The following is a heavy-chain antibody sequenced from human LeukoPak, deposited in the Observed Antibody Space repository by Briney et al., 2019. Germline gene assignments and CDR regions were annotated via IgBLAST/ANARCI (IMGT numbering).Heavy chain of an antibody. CDR1: GFTFSSYA. V-gene: IGHV3-23*01. Sequence: GGSLRLSYAASGFTFSSYAMSWVRQAPGKGLEWVSAISGSGGSTYYADSVKGRFTISRDNSKNTLYLQVNSLRAEDTAVYYCAKSMAADWFDPWGQGTLVTVSS. D-gene: IGHD6-13*01. CDR3: AKSMAADWFDP. J-gene: IGHJ5*02. CDR2: ISGSGGST.